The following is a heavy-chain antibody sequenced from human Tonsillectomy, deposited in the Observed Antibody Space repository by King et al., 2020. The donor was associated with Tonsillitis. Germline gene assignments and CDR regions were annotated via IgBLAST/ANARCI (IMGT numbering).Heavy chain of an antibody. CDR3: ARGGPWIQLWSGAFDI. D-gene: IGHD5-18*01. V-gene: IGHV4-59*01. Sequence: VQLQESGPGLVKPSETLSLTCTVSGGSISSYYWSWIRQPPGKGLEWFGYIYYSGSTNYNPSLKSRVTISVDTSKNQFSLKLSSVTAADTAVYYCARGGPWIQLWSGAFDIWGQGTMVTVSS. CDR2: IYYSGST. J-gene: IGHJ3*02. CDR1: GGSISSYY.